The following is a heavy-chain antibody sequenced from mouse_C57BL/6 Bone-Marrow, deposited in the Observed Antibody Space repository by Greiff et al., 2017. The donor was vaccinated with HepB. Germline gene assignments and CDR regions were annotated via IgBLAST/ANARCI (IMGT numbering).Heavy chain of an antibody. D-gene: IGHD3-2*02. J-gene: IGHJ3*01. CDR2: IYPGDGDT. Sequence: VKLMESGPELVKPGASVKISCKASGYAFSSSWMNWVKQRPGKGLEWIGRIYPGDGDTNYNGKFKGKATLTADKSSSTAYMQLSSLTSEDSAVYFCARPDSSGPSWFAYWGQGTLVTVSA. CDR1: GYAFSSSW. V-gene: IGHV1-82*01. CDR3: ARPDSSGPSWFAY.